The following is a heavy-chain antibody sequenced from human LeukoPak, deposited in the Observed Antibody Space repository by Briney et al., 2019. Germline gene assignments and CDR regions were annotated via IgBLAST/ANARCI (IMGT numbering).Heavy chain of an antibody. V-gene: IGHV4-59*12. D-gene: IGHD1-26*01. Sequence: PSETLSLTCTVSGGSISSYYWSWIRQPPGKGLEWIGYIYHSGSTYYNPSLKSRVTISVDRSKNQFSLKLSSVTAADTAVYYCARDLLGSYPFDYWGQGTLVTVSS. J-gene: IGHJ4*02. CDR3: ARDLLGSYPFDY. CDR1: GGSISSYY. CDR2: IYHSGST.